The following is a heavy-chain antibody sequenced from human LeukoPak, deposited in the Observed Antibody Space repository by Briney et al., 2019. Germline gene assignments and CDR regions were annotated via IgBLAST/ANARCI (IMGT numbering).Heavy chain of an antibody. V-gene: IGHV3-30*02. CDR2: IRYDGSNK. Sequence: GGSLRLSCAAPGFTFSSYGMHWVRQAPGKGLEWVAFIRYDGSNKYYADSVKGRFTISRDNSKNTLYLQMNSLRAEDTAVYYCAKVGITMVRGVIRGFDYWGQGTLVTVSS. CDR3: AKVGITMVRGVIRGFDY. D-gene: IGHD3-10*01. J-gene: IGHJ4*02. CDR1: GFTFSSYG.